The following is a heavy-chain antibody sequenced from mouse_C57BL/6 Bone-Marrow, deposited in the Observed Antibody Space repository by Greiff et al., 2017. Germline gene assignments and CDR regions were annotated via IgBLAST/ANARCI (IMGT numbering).Heavy chain of an antibody. D-gene: IGHD1-1*01. CDR1: GYTFTSYG. Sequence: QVQLQQSGAELARPGASVKLSCTASGYTFTSYGISWVKQRTGQGLEWIGEIYPRSGNTYYNEKFKGKATLTADKSSSTAYMELRSLTSEDSAVYFCARWVYYYGSSPRWYFDVWGTGTTVTVSS. CDR3: ARWVYYYGSSPRWYFDV. V-gene: IGHV1-81*01. J-gene: IGHJ1*03. CDR2: IYPRSGNT.